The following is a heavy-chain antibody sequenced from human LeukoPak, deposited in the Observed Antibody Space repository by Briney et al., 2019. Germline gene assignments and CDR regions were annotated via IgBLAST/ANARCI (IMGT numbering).Heavy chain of an antibody. J-gene: IGHJ4*02. CDR1: GFTFSSYS. V-gene: IGHV3-48*01. CDR3: AKDLSSSGYSYFGHFDY. D-gene: IGHD5-18*01. CDR2: ISSSSSTI. Sequence: PGGSLRLSCAASGFTFSSYSMNWVRQAPGKGLEWVSYISSSSSTIYYADSVKGRFTISRDNAKNSLYLQMNSLRAEDTAVYYCAKDLSSSGYSYFGHFDYWGQGTLVTVSS.